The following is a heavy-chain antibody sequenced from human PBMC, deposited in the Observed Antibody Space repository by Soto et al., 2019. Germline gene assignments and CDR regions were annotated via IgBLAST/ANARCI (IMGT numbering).Heavy chain of an antibody. CDR1: GFTFSSYA. CDR3: AKGLTAAGTRGNWFDP. V-gene: IGHV3-23*01. J-gene: IGHJ5*02. Sequence: GGSLRLSCAASGFTFSSYAMSWVRQAPGKGLEWVSAISGSGGSTYYADSVKGRFTISRDNSKNTLYLQMNSLRAEDTAVYYCAKGLTAAGTRGNWFDPWGQGTLVTVSS. D-gene: IGHD6-13*01. CDR2: ISGSGGST.